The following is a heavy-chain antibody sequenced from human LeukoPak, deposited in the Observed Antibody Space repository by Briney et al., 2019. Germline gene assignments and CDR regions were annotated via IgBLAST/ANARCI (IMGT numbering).Heavy chain of an antibody. D-gene: IGHD3-22*01. CDR2: LYTGGGT. J-gene: IGHJ4*02. CDR3: TRSGYRHPYHFDS. V-gene: IGHV3-53*01. Sequence: GGSLRLSCAASGFSVRTTFMSWVRQTPDKGLEWVSVLYTGGGTDHADSVKGRFTISRDTSKNTLSLQMNDLRVDDTAIYYCTRSGYRHPYHFDSWGQGTLAAVSS. CDR1: GFSVRTTF.